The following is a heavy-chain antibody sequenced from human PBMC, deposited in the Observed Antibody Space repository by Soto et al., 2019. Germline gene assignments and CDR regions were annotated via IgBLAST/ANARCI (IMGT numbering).Heavy chain of an antibody. CDR3: ARESEDLTSNFDY. J-gene: IGHJ4*02. CDR2: LSSTTNYI. V-gene: IGHV3-21*06. Sequence: SLRLSCAASGFTFTRYSMNWVRQAPGKGLEWVSSLSSTTNYIYYGDSMKGRFTISRDNAKNSLYLEMNSLRAEDTAVYYCARESEDLTSNFDYWGQGTLVTVSS. CDR1: GFTFTRYS.